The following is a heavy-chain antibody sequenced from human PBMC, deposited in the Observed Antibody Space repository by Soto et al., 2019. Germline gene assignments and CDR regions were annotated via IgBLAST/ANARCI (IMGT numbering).Heavy chain of an antibody. J-gene: IGHJ5*02. CDR2: IWFDGSKK. D-gene: IGHD3-22*01. CDR3: ARAHTMMILDRFDP. V-gene: IGHV3-33*01. CDR1: GFKFRNYA. Sequence: GGSLRLSCAASGFKFRNYAIHWVRQAPGKGLEWLAVIWFDGSKKYYADSVKGRVTISRDNSKNTVYLDMNSLTADDSGVFYCARAHTMMILDRFDPWGHGTLVTVSS.